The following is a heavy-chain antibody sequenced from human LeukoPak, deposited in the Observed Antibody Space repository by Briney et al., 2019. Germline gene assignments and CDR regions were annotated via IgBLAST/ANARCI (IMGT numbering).Heavy chain of an antibody. CDR3: ARVIYGSGSYLDY. D-gene: IGHD3-10*01. J-gene: IGHJ4*02. V-gene: IGHV1-3*01. Sequence: ASVKVSCKASGYTFTSYAMHWVRQAPGQRLEWMGWINAGNGNTKYSQKFQGRVTITRDTSASTAYMELSSLRPEDTAVYYCARVIYGSGSYLDYWGQGTLVTVSS. CDR2: INAGNGNT. CDR1: GYTFTSYA.